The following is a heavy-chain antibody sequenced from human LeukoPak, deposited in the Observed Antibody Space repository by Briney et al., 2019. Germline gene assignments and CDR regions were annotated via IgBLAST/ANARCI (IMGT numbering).Heavy chain of an antibody. Sequence: SETLSLTCTVSGGSISSYYRSWIRQPPGKGLEWIGSMYHSGSTYYNPSLKSRVTISVDTSKNQLSLKLSSVTAADTAVYYCARAGGSGSSQPYYFDYWGQGTLVTVSA. CDR1: GGSISSYY. J-gene: IGHJ4*02. CDR3: ARAGGSGSSQPYYFDY. D-gene: IGHD3-10*01. V-gene: IGHV4-59*08. CDR2: MYHSGST.